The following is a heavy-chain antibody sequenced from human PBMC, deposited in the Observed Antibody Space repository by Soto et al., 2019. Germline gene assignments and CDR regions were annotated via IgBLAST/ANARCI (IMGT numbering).Heavy chain of an antibody. V-gene: IGHV3-66*01. J-gene: IGHJ3*02. CDR3: ARGGSITMTTDAFDI. CDR2: IYSGGST. Sequence: EVQLVESGGGLVQPGGSLRLSCAASGFTVSINYMNWVRQAPGKGLEWVSVIYSGGSTYYAYSVRDRFTISRDKSKNTLYLQMNSLRSEDTAGYYCARGGSITMTTDAFDIWGHGTLVTVS. D-gene: IGHD3-22*01. CDR1: GFTVSINY.